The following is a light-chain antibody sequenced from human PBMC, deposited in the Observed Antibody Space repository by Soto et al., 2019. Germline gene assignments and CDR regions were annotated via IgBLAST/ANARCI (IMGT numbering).Light chain of an antibody. CDR1: QGISNY. V-gene: IGKV1-27*01. CDR3: QKDNRARFT. CDR2: AAS. J-gene: IGKJ3*01. Sequence: DIQMTQSPSSLSASVGDRVTITCRASQGISNYLAWYQHKQGKVPKSLIYAASTLQSGVPSRFSGSGSGTEFTLTSTSLQPEDVATYYCQKDNRARFTFGPGTKVDIK.